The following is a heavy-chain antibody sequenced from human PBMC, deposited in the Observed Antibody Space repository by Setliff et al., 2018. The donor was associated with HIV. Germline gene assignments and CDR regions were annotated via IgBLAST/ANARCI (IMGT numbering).Heavy chain of an antibody. CDR3: ARDPFARYYDSSAPAY. J-gene: IGHJ4*02. D-gene: IGHD3-22*01. Sequence: PGGSLRLSCAASGFTFSSYAMHWVRQAPGKGLEWVAVISYDGSNKYYADSVKGRFTISRGNSKNTLYLQMNSLRAEDTAVYYCARDPFARYYDSSAPAYWGQGTLVTVSS. CDR1: GFTFSSYA. CDR2: ISYDGSNK. V-gene: IGHV3-30-3*01.